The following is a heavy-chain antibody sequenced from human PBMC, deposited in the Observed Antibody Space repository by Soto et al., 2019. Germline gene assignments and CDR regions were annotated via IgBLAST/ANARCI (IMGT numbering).Heavy chain of an antibody. Sequence: ASVKVSCKASGYTFTSYGISWVRQAPGQGLEWMGWISAYNGNTNYAQKLQSRVTMTTDTSTSTAYMELRSLRSDDTAVYYCARTYYDFWSGYRFDYWGQGTLVTVSS. V-gene: IGHV1-18*01. CDR1: GYTFTSYG. D-gene: IGHD3-3*01. CDR2: ISAYNGNT. CDR3: ARTYYDFWSGYRFDY. J-gene: IGHJ4*02.